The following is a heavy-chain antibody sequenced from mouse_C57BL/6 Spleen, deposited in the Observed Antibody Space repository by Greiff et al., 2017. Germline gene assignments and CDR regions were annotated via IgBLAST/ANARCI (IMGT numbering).Heavy chain of an antibody. Sequence: QVQLQQPGAELVKPGASVKVSCKASGYTFTSYWMHWVKQRPGQGLEWIGRIHPSDSDTNYNQKFKGKATLTVDKSSSTAYMQLSSRTSDDSAVYYWAREGNDGYYTWFAYWGQGTLVTVSA. V-gene: IGHV1-74*01. CDR2: IHPSDSDT. J-gene: IGHJ3*01. CDR1: GYTFTSYW. CDR3: AREGNDGYYTWFAY. D-gene: IGHD2-3*01.